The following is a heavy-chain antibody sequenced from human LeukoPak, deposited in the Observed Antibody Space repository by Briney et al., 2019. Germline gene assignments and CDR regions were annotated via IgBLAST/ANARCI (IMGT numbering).Heavy chain of an antibody. D-gene: IGHD6-19*01. CDR2: IYYSGST. CDR3: ARLPRIAVAGGVGPHVFDI. Sequence: SETLSLTCTVSGGSISSSSYYWGWIRQPPGKGMEWIGSIYYSGSTYYNPSLKCRVTISVDTSKNQFSLKLSSVTAADTAVFYCARLPRIAVAGGVGPHVFDIWGQGTMVTVSS. J-gene: IGHJ3*02. V-gene: IGHV4-39*01. CDR1: GGSISSSSYY.